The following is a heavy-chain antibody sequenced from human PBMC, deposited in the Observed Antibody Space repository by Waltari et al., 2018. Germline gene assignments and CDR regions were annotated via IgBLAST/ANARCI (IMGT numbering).Heavy chain of an antibody. J-gene: IGHJ4*02. CDR3: TRGPRGDH. V-gene: IGHV1-69*04. CDR2: LIPVLETP. D-gene: IGHD3-16*01. Sequence: QVQLVQSGGEVKKPGSSVKVSCRASGGSFSTYPIAWVRQAPGQGLEWMGRLIPVLETPSYAQKFQGRVTITADKSTSTAYMELSSLTSEDTAVYYCTRGPRGDHWGQGTLVTVSS. CDR1: GGSFSTYP.